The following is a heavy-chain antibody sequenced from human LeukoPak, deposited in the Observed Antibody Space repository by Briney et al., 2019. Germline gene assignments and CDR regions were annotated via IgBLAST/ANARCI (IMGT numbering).Heavy chain of an antibody. J-gene: IGHJ4*02. CDR3: AKDLERLAGTSRFDY. Sequence: GGSLRLSCAASGSTFSSYGMHWVRQAPGKGLEWVAVISYDGSNKYYADSVKGRFTISRDNSKNTLYLQMNSLRAEDTAVYYCAKDLERLAGTSRFDYWGQGTLVTVSS. CDR1: GSTFSSYG. D-gene: IGHD6-19*01. CDR2: ISYDGSNK. V-gene: IGHV3-30*18.